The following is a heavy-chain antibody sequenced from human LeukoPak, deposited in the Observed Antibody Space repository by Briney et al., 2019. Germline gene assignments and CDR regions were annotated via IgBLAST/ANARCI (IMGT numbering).Heavy chain of an antibody. D-gene: IGHD1-26*01. CDR1: GFTFSSYI. V-gene: IGHV3-23*01. Sequence: GSLRLSCAASGFTFSSYIVTWVRQTPGKGLEWVSSISNSDGRTFYADSVKGRFTISRDSSKNTLFLHMNTLRAEDTAIYYCAKDRTVGASYWYFDLWGRGTLVTVSS. CDR3: AKDRTVGASYWYFDL. CDR2: ISNSDGRT. J-gene: IGHJ2*01.